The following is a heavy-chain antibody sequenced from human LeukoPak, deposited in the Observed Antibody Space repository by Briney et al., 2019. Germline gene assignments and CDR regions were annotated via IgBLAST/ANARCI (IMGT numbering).Heavy chain of an antibody. CDR2: IYYSGST. D-gene: IGHD3-10*01. V-gene: IGHV4-59*11. Sequence: PSETLSLTCTVSGGSISSHYWSWIRQPPGKGLEWIGYIYYSGSTNYNPSLKSRVTISVDTSKNQFSLKLSSVTAADTAVYYCARRGPTGYFDYWGQGTLVTVSS. J-gene: IGHJ4*02. CDR1: GGSISSHY. CDR3: ARRGPTGYFDY.